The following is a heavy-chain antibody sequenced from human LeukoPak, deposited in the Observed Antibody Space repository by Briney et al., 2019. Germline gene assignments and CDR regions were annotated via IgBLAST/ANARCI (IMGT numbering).Heavy chain of an antibody. J-gene: IGHJ6*03. V-gene: IGHV6-1*01. CDR2: TYYRSKWSS. CDR1: GDSVSSNSAA. Sequence: SQTLSLTCAISGDSVSSNSAAWHWIRQPPSRGLEWLGRTYYRSKWSSDYAVSMKRRITIKPDTSKNQFSLQLNSVTPEDTAVYFCAREGGHYYYIDVWGKGTTVTVSS. D-gene: IGHD3-16*01. CDR3: AREGGHYYYIDV.